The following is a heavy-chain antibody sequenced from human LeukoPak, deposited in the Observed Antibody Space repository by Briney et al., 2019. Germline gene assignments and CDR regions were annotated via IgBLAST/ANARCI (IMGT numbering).Heavy chain of an antibody. CDR1: GFTFSSYA. V-gene: IGHV3-30-3*01. Sequence: PGGSLRLSCAASGFTFSSYAMHWVRQAPGKGLEWVAVISYDGSNKYYADSVKGRFTISRDNSKNTLYLQMNSLRAEDTAVYYCARDIAAAGTGLYYWGQETLVTVSS. CDR3: ARDIAAAGTGLYY. CDR2: ISYDGSNK. D-gene: IGHD6-13*01. J-gene: IGHJ4*02.